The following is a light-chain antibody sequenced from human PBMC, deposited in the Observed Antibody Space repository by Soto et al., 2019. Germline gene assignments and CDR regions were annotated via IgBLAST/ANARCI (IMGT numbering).Light chain of an antibody. CDR3: QQYNKWPRT. Sequence: EIVMRQSPASLSVSPEERATLSCRASQSVSTNLAWYQQKPGQAPKLLIYGASTRATGVPDRFSGSGSGTEFTLTISSLQSEDLTVYYCQQYNKWPRTFGQGTKVDI. V-gene: IGKV3-15*01. CDR2: GAS. CDR1: QSVSTN. J-gene: IGKJ1*01.